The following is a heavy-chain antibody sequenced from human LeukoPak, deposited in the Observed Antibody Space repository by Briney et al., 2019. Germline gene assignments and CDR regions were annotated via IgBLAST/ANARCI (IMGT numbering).Heavy chain of an antibody. Sequence: GGSLRLSCAASGFTFSSYWISWVRQAPGKGLEWVANIKQDGSEKYYVDSVKGRFTISRDNAKNSLYLQMNSLRAEDTAVYYCARGPREDIVVVPAAISVGYYYYMDVWGKGTTVTISS. J-gene: IGHJ6*03. D-gene: IGHD2-2*02. V-gene: IGHV3-7*04. CDR3: ARGPREDIVVVPAAISVGYYYYMDV. CDR2: IKQDGSEK. CDR1: GFTFSSYW.